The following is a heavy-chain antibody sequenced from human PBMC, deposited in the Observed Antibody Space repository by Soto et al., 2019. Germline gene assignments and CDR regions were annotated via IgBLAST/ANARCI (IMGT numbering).Heavy chain of an antibody. CDR2: IYYSGNT. Sequence: PSETLSLTCTVSGDSVGSGSYYWSWIRQPLGKGLEWIGYIYYSGNTDYNPSLRGRATISVDKAKNHFSMQLTSVTSADAAIYYCARDSVLAYYSERRTPYCMDLWGQGTLVTVSS. CDR1: GDSVGSGSYY. CDR3: ARDSVLAYYSERRTPYCMDL. D-gene: IGHD4-4*01. J-gene: IGHJ5*02. V-gene: IGHV4-61*03.